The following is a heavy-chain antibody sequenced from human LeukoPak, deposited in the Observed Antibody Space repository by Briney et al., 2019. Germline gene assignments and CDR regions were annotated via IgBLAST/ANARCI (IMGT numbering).Heavy chain of an antibody. CDR2: ISFDGSNK. V-gene: IGHV3-30*01. CDR3: ARDPGNKQLGPFAY. Sequence: GRSLRLSCAASGFTFKSYPMHWIRQTPGKGPEWVAAISFDGSNKYYADSVQGRFTLSRDNSNNILYLQMTSLRAEDMAVYYCARDPGNKQLGPFAYLGQGTLVTVSS. J-gene: IGHJ4*02. D-gene: IGHD3-10*01. CDR1: GFTFKSYP.